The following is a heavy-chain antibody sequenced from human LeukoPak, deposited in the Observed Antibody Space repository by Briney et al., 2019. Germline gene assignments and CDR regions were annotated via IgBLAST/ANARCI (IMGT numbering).Heavy chain of an antibody. CDR1: GGSISSYY. D-gene: IGHD6-13*01. J-gene: IGHJ5*02. Sequence: PSETLSLTCTVSGGSISSYYWSWIRQPPGKGLEWIGYIYYSGSTNYNPSLKSRVTISVDTSKNQFSLKLSSVTAADTAVYYCARSAKGYSTWFDPWGQGTLVTVSS. V-gene: IGHV4-59*01. CDR2: IYYSGST. CDR3: ARSAKGYSTWFDP.